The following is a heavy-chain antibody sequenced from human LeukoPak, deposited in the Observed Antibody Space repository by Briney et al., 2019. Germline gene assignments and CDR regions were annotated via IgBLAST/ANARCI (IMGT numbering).Heavy chain of an antibody. V-gene: IGHV1-69*13. CDR2: IIPIFGTA. CDR1: GGTVSRYP. D-gene: IGHD2-2*02. CDR3: ARDRPGRYCSTISCYSASPFDP. J-gene: IGHJ5*02. Sequence: SVKVSCKASGGTVSRYPISWVRQAPGQGLEWMGGIIPIFGTANYAQKFQGRVTITADVSTGTVYMELSSLRSEDTAVYYCARDRPGRYCSTISCYSASPFDPWGQGTLVTVSS.